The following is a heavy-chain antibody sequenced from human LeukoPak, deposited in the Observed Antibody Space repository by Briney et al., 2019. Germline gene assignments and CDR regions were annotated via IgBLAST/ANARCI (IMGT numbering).Heavy chain of an antibody. CDR1: SGSFRTYY. V-gene: IGHV4-59*12. D-gene: IGHD3-10*01. J-gene: IGHJ5*02. CDR3: AREDYGSGVGGSDWFDP. Sequence: SETLSLTCTVSSGSFRTYYWSWIRQPPGKGLEWIGYIFYNEGTSYNPSLKSRVTISVDTSNNQLSLKVNSVTAADTAMYYCAREDYGSGVGGSDWFDPWGQGTLVTVSS. CDR2: IFYNEGT.